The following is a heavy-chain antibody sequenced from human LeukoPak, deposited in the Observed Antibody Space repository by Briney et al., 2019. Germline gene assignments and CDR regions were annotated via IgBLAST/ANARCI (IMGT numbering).Heavy chain of an antibody. CDR2: IKSKTDGGTT. Sequence: GGSLRLSCAASGFTFSNAWMSWVRQAPGKGLEWVGRIKSKTDGGTTDYAAPVKGRFTISRDDSKNTLYLQMNSLKTEGTAVYYCTTGFVVVPAAIAMSDYWGQGTLVTVSS. J-gene: IGHJ4*02. V-gene: IGHV3-15*01. CDR1: GFTFSNAW. D-gene: IGHD2-2*01. CDR3: TTGFVVVPAAIAMSDY.